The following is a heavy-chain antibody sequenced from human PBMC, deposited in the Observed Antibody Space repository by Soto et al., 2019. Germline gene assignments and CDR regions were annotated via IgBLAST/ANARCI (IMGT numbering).Heavy chain of an antibody. D-gene: IGHD3-3*02. CDR2: ISAAGDTA. J-gene: IGHJ5*02. CDR3: AKGEGVTSADIYGAIDV. Sequence: GGSLRLSCAASGFTFGLFAMTWVRQGPGTGLEWVSVISAAGDTAHYGDSVWGRFTTSRDNSRNTLVLQMNSLRVEDTAIYYCAKGEGVTSADIYGAIDVWGQGILVTVSS. CDR1: GFTFGLFA. V-gene: IGHV3-23*01.